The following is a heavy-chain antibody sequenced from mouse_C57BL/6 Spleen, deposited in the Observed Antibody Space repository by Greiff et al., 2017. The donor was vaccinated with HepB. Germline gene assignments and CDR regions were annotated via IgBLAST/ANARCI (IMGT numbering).Heavy chain of an antibody. Sequence: VQLQQSGPVLVKPGASVKMSCKASGYTFTDYYMNWVKQSPGKSLEWIGVINPYNGGTSYNQKFKGKATLTVDKSSSTAYMELNSLTSEDSAVYYCARAYYGSGWYFDVWGTGTTVTVSS. V-gene: IGHV1-19*01. J-gene: IGHJ1*03. D-gene: IGHD1-1*01. CDR2: INPYNGGT. CDR1: GYTFTDYY. CDR3: ARAYYGSGWYFDV.